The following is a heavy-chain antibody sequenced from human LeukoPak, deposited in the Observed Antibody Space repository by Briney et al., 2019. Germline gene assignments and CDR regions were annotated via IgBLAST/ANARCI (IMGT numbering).Heavy chain of an antibody. J-gene: IGHJ4*02. V-gene: IGHV4-39*01. CDR3: ARHDGRVGAGDY. CDR2: IYYSGST. D-gene: IGHD1-26*01. Sequence: SETLSLTCTVSGGSITSSRRYWGWIRQPPGKGLEWIGSIYYSGSTYYNPSLKSRVIISVDTSKSQFSLKPTSVTAADTALYYCARHDGRVGAGDYWGQGTLVTVSS. CDR1: GGSITSSRRY.